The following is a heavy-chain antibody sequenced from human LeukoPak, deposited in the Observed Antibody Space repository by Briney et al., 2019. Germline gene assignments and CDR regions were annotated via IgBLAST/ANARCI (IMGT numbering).Heavy chain of an antibody. CDR3: AREVIAVSDKDYYYYGMDV. D-gene: IGHD6-19*01. Sequence: PGGSLRLSCAASGFTVSSNYMSWVRQAPGKGLEWVSVIYSGGSTYYADSVKGRFTISRDNSKNTLYLQMNSLRAEDTAVYYCAREVIAVSDKDYYYYGMDVWGQGTTVTVSS. CDR2: IYSGGST. J-gene: IGHJ6*02. V-gene: IGHV3-53*01. CDR1: GFTVSSNY.